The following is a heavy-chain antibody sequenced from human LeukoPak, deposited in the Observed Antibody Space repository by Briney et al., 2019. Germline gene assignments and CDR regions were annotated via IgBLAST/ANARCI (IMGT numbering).Heavy chain of an antibody. CDR1: GFTFSSYG. CDR3: AKEYATGWYCSWFDP. Sequence: GGSLRLSCTASGFTFSSYGMHWVRQAPDKGLEWVAFIQYDASNKYYADSVKGRFTISRDNSKNTLYLQMNSLRADDTSVYYCAKEYATGWYCSWFDPWGQGTLVTVSS. CDR2: IQYDASNK. J-gene: IGHJ5*02. V-gene: IGHV3-30*02. D-gene: IGHD6-19*01.